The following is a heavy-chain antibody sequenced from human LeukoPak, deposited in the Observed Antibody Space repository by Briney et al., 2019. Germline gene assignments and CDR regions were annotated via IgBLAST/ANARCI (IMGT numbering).Heavy chain of an antibody. Sequence: ASVKVSCKASGGTFSSYAISWVRQAPGQGLEWMGRIIPILGIANYAQKFQGRVTITRDTSASTAYMELSSLRSEDTAVYYCARGAIVGATKGAFDIWGQGTMVTVSS. CDR1: GGTFSSYA. CDR2: IIPILGIA. CDR3: ARGAIVGATKGAFDI. J-gene: IGHJ3*02. V-gene: IGHV1-69*04. D-gene: IGHD1-26*01.